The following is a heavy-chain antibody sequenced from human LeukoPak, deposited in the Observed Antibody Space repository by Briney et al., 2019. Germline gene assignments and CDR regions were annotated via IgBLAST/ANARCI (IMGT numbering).Heavy chain of an antibody. V-gene: IGHV1-2*02. CDR3: ARVGRLSRPSGVDY. CDR2: INPNSGGT. CDR1: GYTFTGYY. Sequence: ASVKVSCKASGYTFTGYYMHWVRQAPGQGLEWTGWINPNSGGTNYAQKFQGRVTMTRDTSISTAYMELSRLRSDDTAVYYCARVGRLSRPSGVDYWGQGTLVTVSS. J-gene: IGHJ4*02. D-gene: IGHD3-10*01.